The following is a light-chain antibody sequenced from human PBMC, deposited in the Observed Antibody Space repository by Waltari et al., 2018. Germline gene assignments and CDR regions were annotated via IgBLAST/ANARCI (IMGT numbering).Light chain of an antibody. J-gene: IGKJ1*01. CDR1: QGVGKY. V-gene: IGKV3-20*01. CDR3: QKYDFLPAT. Sequence: EIVLTQSPGTLSLSPGERATLSCRASQGVGKYLAWYQQRPGQASRLLLYHTSIRATGIPDRFSGSGYGTDFSPTISRLEPEDFAVYYCQKYDFLPATFGQGTTVEIK. CDR2: HTS.